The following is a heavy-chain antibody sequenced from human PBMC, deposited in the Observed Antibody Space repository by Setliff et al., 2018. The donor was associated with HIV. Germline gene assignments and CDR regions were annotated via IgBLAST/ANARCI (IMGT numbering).Heavy chain of an antibody. CDR3: ARDLAYCSGGSCYRPFIYYFYYMDV. J-gene: IGHJ6*03. V-gene: IGHV1-2*02. CDR2: VIPNSGKT. D-gene: IGHD2-15*01. CDR1: GYTFISYG. Sequence: GASVKVSCKASGYTFISYGVSWVRQAPGQGLEWMGCVIPNSGKTYYAQEFKGRVTMTSETSINTAYMEVSWLTSDDTAIYYCARDLAYCSGGSCYRPFIYYFYYMDVWGKGATVTVSS.